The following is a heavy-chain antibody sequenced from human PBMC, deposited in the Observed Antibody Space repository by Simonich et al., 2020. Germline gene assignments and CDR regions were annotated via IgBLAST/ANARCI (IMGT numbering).Heavy chain of an antibody. J-gene: IGHJ3*02. D-gene: IGHD4-4*01. CDR3: ARDYSNYDAFDI. V-gene: IGHV3-74*01. CDR2: INSDGSST. Sequence: EVQLVESGGVLVQPGGSLRLSCAASGFTFSSYWMHWVRQAPGKGLVWVSRINSDGSSTSYADSVKGRFTIARDNAKNTLYLQMNSLRAEDTAVYYCARDYSNYDAFDIWGQGTMVTVSS. CDR1: GFTFSSYW.